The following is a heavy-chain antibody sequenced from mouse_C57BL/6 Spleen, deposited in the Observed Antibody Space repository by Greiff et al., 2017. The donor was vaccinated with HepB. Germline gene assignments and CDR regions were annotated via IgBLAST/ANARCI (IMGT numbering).Heavy chain of an antibody. CDR2: IDPSDSYT. D-gene: IGHD3-3*01. J-gene: IGHJ4*01. CDR1: GYTFTSYW. Sequence: VQLQQSGAELVKPGASVKLSCKASGYTFTSYWMQWVKQRPGQGLEWIGEIDPSDSYTNYNQKFKGKATLTVDTASSTAYMQLSSLTSEDAAVYYCARGDSPMDYWGQGTSVTVSS. CDR3: ARGDSPMDY. V-gene: IGHV1-50*01.